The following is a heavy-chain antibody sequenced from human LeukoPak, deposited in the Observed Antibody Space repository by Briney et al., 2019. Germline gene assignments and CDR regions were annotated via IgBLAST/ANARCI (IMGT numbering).Heavy chain of an antibody. D-gene: IGHD2-15*01. V-gene: IGHV3-23*01. CDR3: AKRPYCRGTVCYHIDY. J-gene: IGHJ4*02. Sequence: GGSLRLSCAASGYTFISYAMSWVRQAPGKGMEWVSTISGSGGSAYYADSVKGRFTISIDNSQNTLYLQLSSLRAEDTALYYCAKRPYCRGTVCYHIDYWGQGTLVTVSS. CDR2: ISGSGGSA. CDR1: GYTFISYA.